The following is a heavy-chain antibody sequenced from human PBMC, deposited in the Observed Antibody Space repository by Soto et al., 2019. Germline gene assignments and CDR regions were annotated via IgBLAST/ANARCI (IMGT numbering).Heavy chain of an antibody. Sequence: AGSLRLSCETSGFRFSSFGMHWVRQAPGKGLEWVAVMSNDGSKKFYADSVKGRFIISRDNLKNRLYLQMNSLRAEDTAVYYCAREAPGIAAAGDYWGQGTLVTVSS. J-gene: IGHJ4*02. V-gene: IGHV3-33*05. CDR2: MSNDGSKK. D-gene: IGHD6-13*01. CDR3: AREAPGIAAAGDY. CDR1: GFRFSSFG.